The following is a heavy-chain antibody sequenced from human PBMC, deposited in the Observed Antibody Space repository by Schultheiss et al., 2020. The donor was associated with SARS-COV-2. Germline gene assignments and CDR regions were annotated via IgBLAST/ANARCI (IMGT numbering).Heavy chain of an antibody. CDR2: IYPGDSDT. V-gene: IGHV5-51*01. Sequence: GGSLRLSCKGSGYSFTSYWIGWVRQMPGKGLEWMGIIYPGDSDTRYSPSFQGQVTISADKTISAAYLQWSGLKASDSVMYYCARGSGPHYYGSGSYLTLPIFDYWGQGTLVTVSS. CDR3: ARGSGPHYYGSGSYLTLPIFDY. CDR1: GYSFTSYW. J-gene: IGHJ4*02. D-gene: IGHD3-10*01.